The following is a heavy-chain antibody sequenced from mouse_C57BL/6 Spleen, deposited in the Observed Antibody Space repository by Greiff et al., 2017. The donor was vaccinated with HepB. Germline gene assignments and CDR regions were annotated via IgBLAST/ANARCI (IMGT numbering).Heavy chain of an antibody. J-gene: IGHJ4*01. D-gene: IGHD1-1*01. V-gene: IGHV1-22*01. CDR1: GYTFTDYN. CDR3: ARNEYYYGSMYAMDY. CDR2: INPNNGGT. Sequence: EVQLQQSGPELVKPGASVKMSCKASGYTFTDYNMHWVKQSHGKSLEWIGYINPNNGGTSYNQKFKGKATLTVNKSSSTAYMELRSLTSEDSVVYYCARNEYYYGSMYAMDYWGQGTSVTVSS.